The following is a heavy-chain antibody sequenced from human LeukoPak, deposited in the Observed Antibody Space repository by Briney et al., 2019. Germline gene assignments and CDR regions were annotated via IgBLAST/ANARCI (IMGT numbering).Heavy chain of an antibody. J-gene: IGHJ5*02. D-gene: IGHD3-10*01. CDR3: ARAGYYGSGSYRWFDP. Sequence: ASVKVSCKASGYTFTSYAMHWVRQAPGQRLEWMGWISAGNGNTKYSQKFQGRVTITRDTSASTAYMELSSLRSEDTAVYYCARAGYYGSGSYRWFDPWGQGTLVTVSS. CDR2: ISAGNGNT. V-gene: IGHV1-3*01. CDR1: GYTFTSYA.